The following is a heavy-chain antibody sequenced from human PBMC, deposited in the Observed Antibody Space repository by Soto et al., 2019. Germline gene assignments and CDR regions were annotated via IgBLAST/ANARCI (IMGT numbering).Heavy chain of an antibody. V-gene: IGHV4-39*01. D-gene: IGHD6-19*01. Sequence: QLQLQESGPGLVKPSETLSLTCTVSGGSISSSSYYWGWIRQPPGKGLEWIGSIQYSGSTYYNPSLKSRVTISVDTSKNQFSLKLSSVTAADTAVYYCARWYSSGWYDWIDPWGQGTLVTVSS. J-gene: IGHJ5*02. CDR3: ARWYSSGWYDWIDP. CDR2: IQYSGST. CDR1: GGSISSSSYY.